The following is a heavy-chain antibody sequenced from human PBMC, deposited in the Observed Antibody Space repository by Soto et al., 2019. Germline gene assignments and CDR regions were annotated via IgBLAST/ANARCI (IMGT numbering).Heavy chain of an antibody. Sequence: SETLSLTCTVSGGSISSGDYYWSWIRQPPGKGLEWIGYIYYSGSTYYNPSLKSRVTISVDTSKNQFSLKLSSVTAADTAVYYCARAEGLYCSGGSCYHYYYYGMDVWGQGTTVTVSS. J-gene: IGHJ6*02. CDR3: ARAEGLYCSGGSCYHYYYYGMDV. CDR2: IYYSGST. D-gene: IGHD2-15*01. V-gene: IGHV4-30-4*01. CDR1: GGSISSGDYY.